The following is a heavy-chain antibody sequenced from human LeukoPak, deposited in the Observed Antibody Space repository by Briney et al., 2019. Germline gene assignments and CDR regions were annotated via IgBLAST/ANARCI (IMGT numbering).Heavy chain of an antibody. D-gene: IGHD2-2*01. CDR2: IYYSGST. V-gene: IGHV4-59*01. CDR3: ARGSPGYCSSTSCFCWFDP. Sequence: SETLSLTCTVSGGSISSYYWSWIRQPPGKGLEWIGYIYYSGSTNYNPSLKSRVTISVDTSKNQFSLKLSSVTAADTAVYYCARGSPGYCSSTSCFCWFDPWGQGTLVTVSS. J-gene: IGHJ5*02. CDR1: GGSISSYY.